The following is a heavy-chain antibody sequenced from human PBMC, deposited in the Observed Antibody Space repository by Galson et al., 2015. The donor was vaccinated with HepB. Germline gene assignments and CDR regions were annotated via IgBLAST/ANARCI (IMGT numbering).Heavy chain of an antibody. Sequence: SLRLSCAASGFTFSSYWMGWVRQAPGKGLEWVANIKQDGSEKYYVDSVKGRFTISRDNAKNSLYLQMNSLRAEDTAVYYCAREGGSGLPFDYWGQGTLVTVSS. CDR3: AREGGSGLPFDY. D-gene: IGHD6-19*01. V-gene: IGHV3-7*01. CDR2: IKQDGSEK. J-gene: IGHJ4*02. CDR1: GFTFSSYW.